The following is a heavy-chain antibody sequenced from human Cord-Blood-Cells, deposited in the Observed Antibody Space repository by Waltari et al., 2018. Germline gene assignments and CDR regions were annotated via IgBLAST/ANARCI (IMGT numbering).Heavy chain of an antibody. V-gene: IGHV1-8*03. J-gene: IGHJ4*02. CDR3: ARHSSSYFDY. CDR2: MNPNSGNT. Sequence: QVQLVQSGAEVKKPGASVKVSCKASGYTFTSYDINWVRQATGQGLEWMGWMNPNSGNTGYAQKFQGGFTITRTTAISTAYMELSSLRSEATAVYYCARHSSSYFDYWGQGTLVTVSS. CDR1: GYTFTSYD. D-gene: IGHD6-6*01.